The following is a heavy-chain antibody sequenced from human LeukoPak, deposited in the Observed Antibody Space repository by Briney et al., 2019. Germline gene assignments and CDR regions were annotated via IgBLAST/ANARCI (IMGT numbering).Heavy chain of an antibody. CDR1: GFTFSSYA. CDR3: ARVGNLYYYDSSGSLDAFDI. D-gene: IGHD3-22*01. V-gene: IGHV3-21*05. J-gene: IGHJ3*02. CDR2: ISSSSSYT. Sequence: GGSLRLSCAASGFTFSSYAMSWVRQAPGKGLEWVSYISSSSSYTNYADSVKGRFTISRDNAKNSLYLQMNSLRAEDTAVYYCARVGNLYYYDSSGSLDAFDIWGQGTMVTVSS.